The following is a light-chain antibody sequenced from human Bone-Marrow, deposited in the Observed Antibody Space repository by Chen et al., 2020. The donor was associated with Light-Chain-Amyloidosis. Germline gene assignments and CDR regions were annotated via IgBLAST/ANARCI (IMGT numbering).Light chain of an antibody. CDR3: SSNTSSSTP. J-gene: IGLJ2*01. CDR2: DVS. Sequence: QSALTQPASVSGSPVQTIPISCTGTSSDVGGYNYVPWYQQHPGKAPKLMIYDVSNLPSVVLYRFCGSMSSNTATLTISGLQAEDEADYYCSSNTSSSTPFGGGTKLTVL. CDR1: SSDVGGYNY. V-gene: IGLV2-14*01.